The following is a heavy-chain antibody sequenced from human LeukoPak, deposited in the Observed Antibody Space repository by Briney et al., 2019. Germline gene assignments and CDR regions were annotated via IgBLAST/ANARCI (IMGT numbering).Heavy chain of an antibody. CDR3: ARQKRSGSYSSFDY. CDR1: GGSISSYY. Sequence: PSETLSLTCTVSGGSISSYYWGWIRQPPGKGLEWIGYIYTSGSTNYNPSLKSRVTISVDTSKNQFSLKLSSVTAADTAVYYCARQKRSGSYSSFDYWGQGTLVTVSS. CDR2: IYTSGST. J-gene: IGHJ4*02. D-gene: IGHD1-26*01. V-gene: IGHV4-4*09.